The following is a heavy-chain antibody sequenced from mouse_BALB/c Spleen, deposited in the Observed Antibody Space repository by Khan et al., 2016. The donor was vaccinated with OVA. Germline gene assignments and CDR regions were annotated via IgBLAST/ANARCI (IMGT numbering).Heavy chain of an antibody. CDR3: ARHNYGPVAY. V-gene: IGHV5-9-3*01. Sequence: EVELVESGGDLVKPGGSLKLSCSASGFTFSTFAMSWVRQTPEKRLEWVATINTGSDYIYYVDSVKGRFTISRDNAKNTLYLQMSSLRSEDTAMYYCARHNYGPVAYWGQGTLVTVSA. CDR1: GFTFSTFA. D-gene: IGHD1-1*01. J-gene: IGHJ3*01. CDR2: INTGSDYI.